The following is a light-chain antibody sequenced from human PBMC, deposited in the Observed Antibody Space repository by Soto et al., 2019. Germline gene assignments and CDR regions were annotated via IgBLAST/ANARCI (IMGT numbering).Light chain of an antibody. CDR3: QQYNNWPRT. CDR2: KAS. CDR1: QSISNW. Sequence: DKQMTHPPSTLSGSVRDRVTMTSRASQSISNWLAWYQQKPGKAPHLLIYKASSLESGVPSRFSGSGSGTEFTLTITSLQSEDFAVSYCQQYNNWPRTFGQGTKLDI. J-gene: IGKJ1*01. V-gene: IGKV1-5*03.